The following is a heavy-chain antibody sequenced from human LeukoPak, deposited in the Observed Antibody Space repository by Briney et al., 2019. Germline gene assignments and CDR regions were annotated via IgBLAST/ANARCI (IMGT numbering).Heavy chain of an antibody. CDR3: ARIPPRDIVVVSAAMDV. D-gene: IGHD2-2*01. CDR1: GYTFTGYY. Sequence: ASVQVSCKASGYTFTGYYIHWVRQAPGQGLEWMGWINPNSGGTNYAQKFQGRVTMTRDTSISTAYMELSRLRSDDTAVYYCARIPPRDIVVVSAAMDVWGKGTTVTVSS. J-gene: IGHJ6*04. CDR2: INPNSGGT. V-gene: IGHV1-2*02.